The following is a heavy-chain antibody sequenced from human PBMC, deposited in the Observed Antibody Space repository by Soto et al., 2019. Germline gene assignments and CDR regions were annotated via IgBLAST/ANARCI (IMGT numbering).Heavy chain of an antibody. J-gene: IGHJ4*02. CDR3: AREAISSDYFDY. D-gene: IGHD3-22*01. CDR2: IYSGGRT. Sequence: EVQLVETGGGLIQPGGSLRLSCAASGFTVSSNYMSWVRQAPGQGLEWVSFIYSGGRTYYADSVKGRFTISRDNSKNTLYLQMNSLRAGVTAVYYCAREAISSDYFDYWGQGTLVIVSS. V-gene: IGHV3-53*02. CDR1: GFTVSSNY.